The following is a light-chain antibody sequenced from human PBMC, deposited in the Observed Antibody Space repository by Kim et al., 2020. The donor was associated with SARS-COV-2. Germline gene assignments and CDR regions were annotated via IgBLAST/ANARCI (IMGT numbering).Light chain of an antibody. CDR1: QSVLYSSKNKNY. Sequence: APINCKSSQSVLYSSKNKNYLAWYQQKPGQPPKLLIYWASTRESGVPDRFSGSESGTDFTLSISSLQAEDVAVYYCQQYYSTPLTFGGGTKVDIK. CDR3: QQYYSTPLT. V-gene: IGKV4-1*01. J-gene: IGKJ4*01. CDR2: WAS.